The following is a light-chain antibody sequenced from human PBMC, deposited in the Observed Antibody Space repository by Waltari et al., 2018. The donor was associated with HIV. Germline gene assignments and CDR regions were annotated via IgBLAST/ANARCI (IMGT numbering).Light chain of an antibody. J-gene: IGLJ1*01. CDR3: SSYTSSSPYA. V-gene: IGLV2-14*03. CDR1: SSDVGGYNY. CDR2: DVS. Sequence: QSALTQPASVSGSPGQSITISCTGTSSDVGGYNYVSWYQQHPGKAPKLITYDVSNRPSGVSNRFSGSKSGNTASLTISGLQAEDEADYYCSSYTSSSPYAFGTGTKVTVL.